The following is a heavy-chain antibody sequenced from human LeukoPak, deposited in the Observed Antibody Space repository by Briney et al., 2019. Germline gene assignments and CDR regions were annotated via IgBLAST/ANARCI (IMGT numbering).Heavy chain of an antibody. CDR1: GDSVSSNSAG. D-gene: IGHD6-19*01. Sequence: SQTLSLTCAISGDSVSSNSAGWNCMRQSPSRGLVWLGRTDYRYKWYNDYAVSVISLITINPDTSKNQFSLQLNSVTPEDTPVYYCARERGSDWPDFYGMDVWGQGTTVTVSS. J-gene: IGHJ6*02. V-gene: IGHV6-1*01. CDR2: TDYRYKWYN. CDR3: ARERGSDWPDFYGMDV.